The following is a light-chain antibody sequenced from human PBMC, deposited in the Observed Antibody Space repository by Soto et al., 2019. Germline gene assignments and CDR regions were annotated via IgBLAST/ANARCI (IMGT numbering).Light chain of an antibody. CDR1: QRVSSN. J-gene: IGKJ5*01. CDR3: QQYNNWPPLT. CDR2: GAS. Sequence: EIVMTQSPATLSVSPGERATLSCRASQRVSSNLAWYQQNPGQAPRLLIYGASTRATGIPARFSGSGSGTEFTLTISSLQSEHFAIYYCQQYNNWPPLTFGQGTRLEIK. V-gene: IGKV3-15*01.